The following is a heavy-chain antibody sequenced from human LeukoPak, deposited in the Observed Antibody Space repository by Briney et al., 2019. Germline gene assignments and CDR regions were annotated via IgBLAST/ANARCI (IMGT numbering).Heavy chain of an antibody. Sequence: GGSLRLSCAASGFSFSSYWVSWVRQAPGKGLEWVANIQQDGSTKYYVDSVKGRFTISRDNAKNTLYLQMDSLRAEDTAVYYCVGGRDGPFDYWGQGTLVTVSS. J-gene: IGHJ4*02. CDR2: IQQDGSTK. CDR3: VGGRDGPFDY. V-gene: IGHV3-7*01. D-gene: IGHD2-21*02. CDR1: GFSFSSYW.